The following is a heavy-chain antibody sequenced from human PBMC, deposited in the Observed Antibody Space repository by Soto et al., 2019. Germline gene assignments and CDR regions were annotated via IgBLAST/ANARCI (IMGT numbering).Heavy chain of an antibody. J-gene: IGHJ6*02. V-gene: IGHV3-53*01. D-gene: IGHD2-21*02. CDR1: GFTVSTTY. CDR3: ASPGGHLGPYYFYGMDV. CDR2: IYNGGST. Sequence: EVQLVESGGGLVQPGGSLRLSCAASGFTVSTTYMSWVRQAPGRGLEWVSIIYNGGSTYYADSVEGRFTISRDNSKNTLYLQMNSLRAEDTAVYYCASPGGHLGPYYFYGMDVWGQGTTVTVSS.